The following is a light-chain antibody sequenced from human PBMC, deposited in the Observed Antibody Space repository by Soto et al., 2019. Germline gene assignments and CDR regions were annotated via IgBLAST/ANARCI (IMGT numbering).Light chain of an antibody. CDR2: SNN. J-gene: IGLJ3*02. CDR3: AAWDDSLNGRV. V-gene: IGLV1-44*01. CDR1: SSNIGSNT. Sequence: QSVLTQPPSASGTPGQRVTISCSGSSSNIGSNTVNWYQQLPVTAPKLLIYSNNQRPSGVPDRFTGSKSGTSASLAISGLQTEYEADYYCAAWDDSLNGRVFGGGTKLTVL.